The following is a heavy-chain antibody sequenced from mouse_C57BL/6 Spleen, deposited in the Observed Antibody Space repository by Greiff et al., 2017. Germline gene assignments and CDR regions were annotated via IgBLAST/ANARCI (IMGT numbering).Heavy chain of an antibody. D-gene: IGHD2-3*01. V-gene: IGHV1-7*01. CDR3: ARGGIYDGYYVGAMDY. CDR2: INPSSGYT. J-gene: IGHJ4*01. Sequence: QVQLKESGAELAKPGASVKLSCKASGYTFTSYWMHWVKQRPGQGLEWIGYINPSSGYTKYNQKFKDKATLTADKSSSTAYMQLSSLTSEDSAVYYCARGGIYDGYYVGAMDYWGQGTTVTVAS. CDR1: GYTFTSYW.